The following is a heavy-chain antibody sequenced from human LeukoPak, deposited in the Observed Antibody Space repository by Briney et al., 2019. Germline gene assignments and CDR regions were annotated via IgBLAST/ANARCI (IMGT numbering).Heavy chain of an antibody. CDR1: GFTFSSYV. D-gene: IGHD4-17*01. CDR3: ARENGEAFDY. CDR2: IGPSSTSI. Sequence: GGSLSLSCAASGFTFSSYVMSWVRQAPGKGLEWVSSIGPSSTSIYYADSLKGRFTISRDNAKNSLYLQMNSLRAEDTAVYYCARENGEAFDYWGQGTLVTVSS. J-gene: IGHJ4*02. V-gene: IGHV3-21*01.